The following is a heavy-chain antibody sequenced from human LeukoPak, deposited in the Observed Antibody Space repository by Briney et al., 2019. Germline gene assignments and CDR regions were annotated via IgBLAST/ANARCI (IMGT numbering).Heavy chain of an antibody. CDR2: VYYTGST. CDR3: ARHIAVGEDV. J-gene: IGHJ6*02. Sequence: SETLSLTCIVSGDSISGYYWSWIRQPPGRGLEYVGNVYYTGSTTYNPSLKSRLTISLDTSKNQFSLKLTSVTAADTAVYYCARHIAVGEDVWGQGTTVTVFS. V-gene: IGHV4-59*01. CDR1: GDSISGYY. D-gene: IGHD6-19*01.